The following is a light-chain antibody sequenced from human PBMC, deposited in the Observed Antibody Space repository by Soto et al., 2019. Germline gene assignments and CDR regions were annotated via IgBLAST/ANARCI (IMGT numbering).Light chain of an antibody. Sequence: IQMTQSPSTLSASGGDRVTITCRASQSISSWLAWYQQKPGKAPKLLIYKASSLESGVPSRFSGSGSGTEFTLTISSLQPDNFATYNCQQSFTFGHVTKVHN. J-gene: IGKJ3*01. CDR1: QSISSW. V-gene: IGKV1-5*03. CDR3: QQSFT. CDR2: KAS.